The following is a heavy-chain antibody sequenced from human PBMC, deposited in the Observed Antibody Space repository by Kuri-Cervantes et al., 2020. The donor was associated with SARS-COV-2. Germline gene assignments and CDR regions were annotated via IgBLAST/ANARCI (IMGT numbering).Heavy chain of an antibody. CDR1: GFTLTYRW. Sequence: GESLKISCEASGFTLTYRWMAWFRQAPGKGLEWVAAIKADGGEMVYVDSAKGRFTISRDNAKNSVFLQTNSVRIEDTSLYFCAWGRGWTFDIWGRGTMVTVSS. CDR2: IKADGGEM. D-gene: IGHD3-3*01. J-gene: IGHJ3*02. CDR3: AWGRGWTFDI. V-gene: IGHV3-7*04.